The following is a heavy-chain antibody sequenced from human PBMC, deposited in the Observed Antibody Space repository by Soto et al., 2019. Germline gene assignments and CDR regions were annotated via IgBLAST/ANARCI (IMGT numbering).Heavy chain of an antibody. CDR1: GYTFTSYN. CDR3: AIAVAVTEAIDV. Sequence: QVQLVQSGAEVKKPGASVRVSCKSSGYTFTSYNVNWVRQATGQGLEWMGWMNPYRGNTGYAHKFQGRVTMTRNTSLSTAYMELSSLRSEDTAVYYCAIAVAVTEAIDVWGQGTMVTVST. J-gene: IGHJ3*01. V-gene: IGHV1-8*01. D-gene: IGHD6-19*01. CDR2: MNPYRGNT.